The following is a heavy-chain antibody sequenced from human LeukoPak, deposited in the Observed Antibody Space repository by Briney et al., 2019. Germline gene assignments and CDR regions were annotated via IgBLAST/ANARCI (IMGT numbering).Heavy chain of an antibody. Sequence: LAGGSLRLSCVPSGFTFTTYAMNWVRQAPGKGLEWVSGITSGGRTYYADSVKGRFTISRDSSKNTLYLQMTSLRADDTALYYCARDNRVITIFGVVTRWWFDPWGQGSLVTVSS. CDR1: GFTFTTYA. J-gene: IGHJ5*02. CDR2: ITSGGRT. V-gene: IGHV3-23*01. D-gene: IGHD3-3*01. CDR3: ARDNRVITIFGVVTRWWFDP.